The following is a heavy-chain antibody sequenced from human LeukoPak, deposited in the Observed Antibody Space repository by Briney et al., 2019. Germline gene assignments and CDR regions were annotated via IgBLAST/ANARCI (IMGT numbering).Heavy chain of an antibody. Sequence: GGTQRLSCAASGFTFSNYGMNWVRQAPGKGLEWVSGITGNGGTTYYADSVKGRFTISRDNSKNTVYLQMNSLRAEDTAVYYCASYRVLLWFGELSVDYWGQGTLVTVSS. V-gene: IGHV3-23*01. CDR3: ASYRVLLWFGELSVDY. CDR1: GFTFSNYG. J-gene: IGHJ4*02. D-gene: IGHD3-10*01. CDR2: ITGNGGTT.